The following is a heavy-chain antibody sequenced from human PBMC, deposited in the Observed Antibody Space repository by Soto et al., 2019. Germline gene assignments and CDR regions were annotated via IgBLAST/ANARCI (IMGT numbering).Heavy chain of an antibody. CDR3: ATPAEEVDTAMLKGLAH. J-gene: IGHJ4*02. CDR2: ILPIFGTP. CDR1: GGTFSNSA. Sequence: SVKVSCKASGGTFSNSAIIWVRQAPGQGLEWMGGILPIFGTPNYAQKFQGRLTISADEFSSTAYMELNILRSEDTAVYYCATPAEEVDTAMLKGLAHWGEGSLITVSS. D-gene: IGHD5-18*01. V-gene: IGHV1-69*13.